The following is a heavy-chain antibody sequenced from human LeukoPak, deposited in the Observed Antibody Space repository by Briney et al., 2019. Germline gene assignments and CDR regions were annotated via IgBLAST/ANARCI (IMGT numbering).Heavy chain of an antibody. D-gene: IGHD4-23*01. J-gene: IGHJ4*02. CDR2: TYYRSKWDN. V-gene: IGHV6-1*01. Sequence: SQTLSLTCAISGDSISSNSATWNWIRQSPSRGLEWLGRTYYRSKWDNEYAVCVKSRLTINADTSKNQFSLQLNSVTPEDTAVYYCARRKDGGNYFDYWGQGTLVTVSS. CDR1: GDSISSNSAT. CDR3: ARRKDGGNYFDY.